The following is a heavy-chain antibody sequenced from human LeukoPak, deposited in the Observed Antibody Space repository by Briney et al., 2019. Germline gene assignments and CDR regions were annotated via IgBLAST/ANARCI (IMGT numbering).Heavy chain of an antibody. Sequence: GGSLRLSCAASGFSISSQSMNWVREAPGKGLEWVSSISRNSMFIYYPDSLERRFTVSRDNAKISMFMQMNGLRAEDMAVYYCAKSLTASVDCFAPWGQGTLVTVYS. CDR2: ISRNSMFI. D-gene: IGHD5-12*01. J-gene: IGHJ5*02. CDR1: GFSISSQS. CDR3: AKSLTASVDCFAP. V-gene: IGHV3-21*01.